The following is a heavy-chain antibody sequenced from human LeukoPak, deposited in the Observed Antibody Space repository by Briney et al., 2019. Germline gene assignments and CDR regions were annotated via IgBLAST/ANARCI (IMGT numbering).Heavy chain of an antibody. J-gene: IGHJ5*02. Sequence: GGSLRLSCAASEFTFSSYAMTWVRQAPGKGLEWVSAISGSGGNTYYADSVKGRFTISRDNSKNRVYLQMNSLRVEDTAVYYCARVVGSSGWYGGGWFDPWGQGTLVTVSS. V-gene: IGHV3-23*01. CDR2: ISGSGGNT. D-gene: IGHD6-19*01. CDR1: EFTFSSYA. CDR3: ARVVGSSGWYGGGWFDP.